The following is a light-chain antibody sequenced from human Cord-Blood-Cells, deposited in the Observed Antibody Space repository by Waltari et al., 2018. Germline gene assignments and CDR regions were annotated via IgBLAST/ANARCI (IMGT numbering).Light chain of an antibody. CDR2: AAS. Sequence: DIQMTQSPSSLSASVGDRVTITCRASQSISSYLNWYQQKPGKAPKLLIYAASSLQSGVPSRFSGSGSGTDFTLTISSLQPEDFATYYCRQSYSSLTFGGGTKVEIK. J-gene: IGKJ4*01. V-gene: IGKV1-39*01. CDR1: QSISSY. CDR3: RQSYSSLT.